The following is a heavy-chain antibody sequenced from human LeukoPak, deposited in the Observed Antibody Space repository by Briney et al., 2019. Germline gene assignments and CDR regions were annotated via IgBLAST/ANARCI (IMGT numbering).Heavy chain of an antibody. CDR2: IYTSGST. CDR1: GGSISSYY. CDR3: AREPMATRTNYYYYYYMDV. D-gene: IGHD5-24*01. V-gene: IGHV4-4*07. J-gene: IGHJ6*03. Sequence: SETLSLTCTVSGGSISSYYWSWIRQPAGKGLEWIGRIYTSGSTNYNPSLKSRVTMSVDTSKNQFSLKLSSVTAADTAVYYCAREPMATRTNYYYYYYMDVWGKGTTVTISS.